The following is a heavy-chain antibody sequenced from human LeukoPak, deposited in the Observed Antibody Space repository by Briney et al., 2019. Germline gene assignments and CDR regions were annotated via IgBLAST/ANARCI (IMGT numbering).Heavy chain of an antibody. CDR2: ISGGGVST. D-gene: IGHD3-16*01. J-gene: IGHJ6*02. Sequence: GGSLRLSCVGSGFTSIAYALTWARQAPGKGLEWVSGISGGGVSTYYADSVKGRFTISRDNSKNTLYLQMNSLRADDTAIYYCARNQQLGGHSYYYYGMDVWGQGTTVTVSS. CDR3: ARNQQLGGHSYYYYGMDV. CDR1: GFTSIAYA. V-gene: IGHV3-23*01.